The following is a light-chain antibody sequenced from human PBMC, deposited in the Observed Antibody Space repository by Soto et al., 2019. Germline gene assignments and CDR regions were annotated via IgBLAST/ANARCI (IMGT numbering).Light chain of an antibody. CDR3: QQYNNWAKT. Sequence: ENVLTQSPCTLSVSAGERATLSCRASQSLSSSYLAWYQQKPGHAPRLLIYGASSRATGIQDRFRGSGSGTEFTLTISTLQSEDFAVYYCQQYNNWAKTFGQGTK. J-gene: IGKJ1*01. V-gene: IGKV3D-15*01. CDR2: GAS. CDR1: QSLSSSY.